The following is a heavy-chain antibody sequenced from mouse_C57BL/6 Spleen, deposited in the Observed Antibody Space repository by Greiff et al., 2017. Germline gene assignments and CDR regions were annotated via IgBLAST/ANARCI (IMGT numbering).Heavy chain of an antibody. CDR2: IYPGSGNT. J-gene: IGHJ4*01. CDR1: GYTFTDYY. CDR3: ARDDDSYDMDY. D-gene: IGHD2-13*01. V-gene: IGHV1-76*01. Sequence: QVQLQQSGAELVRPGASVKLSCKASGYTFTDYYINWVKQTPGQGLEWIARIYPGSGNTYYNEKFKGKATLTAEKASSTAYMQLSSLTSEDSAVYFCARDDDSYDMDYWGQGTSVTVSS.